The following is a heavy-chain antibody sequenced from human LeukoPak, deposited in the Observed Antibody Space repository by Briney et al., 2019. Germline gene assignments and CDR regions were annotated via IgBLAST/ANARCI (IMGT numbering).Heavy chain of an antibody. CDR2: IYTSGST. Sequence: PSETLSLTCTVSGGSISSGSYYWSWIRQPAGKGLEWIGRIYTSGSTNYNPSLKSRVTISVDTSKNQFSLKLSSVTAADTAVYYCARDLDSSRGDILTGYYSINYFDYWGQGTLVTVSS. CDR1: GGSISSGSYY. J-gene: IGHJ4*02. D-gene: IGHD3-9*01. CDR3: ARDLDSSRGDILTGYYSINYFDY. V-gene: IGHV4-61*02.